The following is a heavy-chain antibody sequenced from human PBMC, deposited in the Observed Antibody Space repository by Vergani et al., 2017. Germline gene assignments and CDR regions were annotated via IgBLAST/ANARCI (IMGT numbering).Heavy chain of an antibody. Sequence: EVQLLESGGGLVQPGGSLRLSCAASGFTFSSYAMSWVRQAPGKGLEWVSAISGSGGSTYYADSVKGRFTISRDNSKNTLYLQMNSLRAEDTALYYCAKEINSSGWYNQRAFDIWGQGTMVTVSS. CDR2: ISGSGGST. D-gene: IGHD6-19*01. J-gene: IGHJ3*02. CDR3: AKEINSSGWYNQRAFDI. V-gene: IGHV3-23*01. CDR1: GFTFSSYA.